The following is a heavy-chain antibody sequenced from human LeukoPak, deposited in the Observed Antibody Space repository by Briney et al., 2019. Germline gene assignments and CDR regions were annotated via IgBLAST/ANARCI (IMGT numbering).Heavy chain of an antibody. J-gene: IGHJ3*02. CDR2: INHSGST. CDR1: GGSFSGYY. D-gene: IGHD3-22*01. V-gene: IGHV4-34*01. Sequence: PSETLSLTCAVYGGSFSGYYWSWIRQPPGKGLEWIGEINHSGSTNYNPSLKSQVTISVDTSKNQFSLKLSSVTAADTAVYYCACDSSGYRAFDIWGQGTMVTVSS. CDR3: ACDSSGYRAFDI.